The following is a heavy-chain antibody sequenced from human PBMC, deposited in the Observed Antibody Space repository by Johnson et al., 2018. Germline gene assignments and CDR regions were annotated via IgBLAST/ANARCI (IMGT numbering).Heavy chain of an antibody. CDR1: GFTFSSYA. J-gene: IGHJ6*03. D-gene: IGHD4-17*01. V-gene: IGHV3-23*04. CDR3: AKDGHYGDYLFEYYYYYMDV. Sequence: VQLVESGGGLVQPGGSLRLSCAASGFTFSSYAMSWVRQAPGKGLEWVSAISGSGGSTYYADSVKGRFTTSRDNSKNTLYLQMNSLRAEDTAGYYWAKDGHYGDYLFEYYYYYMDVWCKGTTVTVSS. CDR2: ISGSGGST.